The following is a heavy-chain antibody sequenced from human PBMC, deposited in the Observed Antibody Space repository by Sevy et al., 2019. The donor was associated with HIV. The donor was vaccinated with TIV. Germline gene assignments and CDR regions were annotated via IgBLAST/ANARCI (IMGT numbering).Heavy chain of an antibody. V-gene: IGHV3-23*01. D-gene: IGHD2-2*01. CDR2: FTGSGGST. CDR1: GFTFSTYA. CDR3: ASMPRYGSSSSCYDALYYYYYGLDV. J-gene: IGHJ6*02. Sequence: GGSLRLSCAASGFTFSTYAMSWVRQAPGKGLEWVSTFTGSGGSTYYADSVKGRFTVSRDNSKNTLYLQMNSLRAEDTAVYYLASMPRYGSSSSCYDALYYYYYGLDVWGQGTTVTVSS.